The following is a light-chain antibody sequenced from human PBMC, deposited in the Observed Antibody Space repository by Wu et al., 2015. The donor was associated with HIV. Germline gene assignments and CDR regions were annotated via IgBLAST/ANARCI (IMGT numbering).Light chain of an antibody. Sequence: EIVLTQSPGTLSLSPGERATLFCRASQTVSYSYLAWYQQKPGQAPRVLIYGASSRATGIPDRFSGSGSETDFTLTISRLEPEDFAVYYCQQYATSITFGQGTRLEIK. CDR1: QTVSYSY. V-gene: IGKV3-20*01. CDR2: GAS. CDR3: QQYATSIT. J-gene: IGKJ5*01.